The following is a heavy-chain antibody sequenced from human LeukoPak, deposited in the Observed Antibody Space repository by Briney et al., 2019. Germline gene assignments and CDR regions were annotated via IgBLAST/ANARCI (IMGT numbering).Heavy chain of an antibody. CDR3: ARDNCSSTSCPFDY. J-gene: IGHJ4*02. V-gene: IGHV4-34*01. D-gene: IGHD2-2*01. CDR1: GVSFSGYY. CDR2: INHSGST. Sequence: SETLSLTCAGYGVSFSGYYWSWIRQPPGKGLEWIGEINHSGSTNYNPSLKSRVTISVDTSKNQFSLKLSSVTAADTAMYYCARDNCSSTSCPFDYWGQGTLVTVSS.